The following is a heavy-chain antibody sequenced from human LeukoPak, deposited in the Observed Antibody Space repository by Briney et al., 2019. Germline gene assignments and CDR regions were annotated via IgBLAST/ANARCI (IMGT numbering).Heavy chain of an antibody. Sequence: PGGSPRLSCAASGITLNTYWISWVRQAPGKGLEWLATINQDGREQYYADSVKGRFTISRDNAKNSLVLQMHSLRAEDTAVYYCTTFYTRLTDYWGQGTLVTVSS. CDR2: INQDGREQ. V-gene: IGHV3-7*05. CDR3: TTFYTRLTDY. D-gene: IGHD2/OR15-2a*01. CDR1: GITLNTYW. J-gene: IGHJ4*02.